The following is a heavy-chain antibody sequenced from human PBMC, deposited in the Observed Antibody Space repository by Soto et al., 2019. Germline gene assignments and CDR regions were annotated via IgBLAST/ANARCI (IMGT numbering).Heavy chain of an antibody. CDR3: ARDIALQLPGFYYYGMDV. D-gene: IGHD5-12*01. Sequence: PSQTHSLTCAISGDSLSSNSAASSWIRQSPSRNLKWLGRTYYRYKGYNDYAVSVKSKITINPDTSKNQFSLQLYSVTPEDTAVYCCARDIALQLPGFYYYGMDVWGQGTTVTVSS. CDR1: GDSLSSNSAA. V-gene: IGHV6-1*01. CDR2: TYYRYKGYN. J-gene: IGHJ6*02.